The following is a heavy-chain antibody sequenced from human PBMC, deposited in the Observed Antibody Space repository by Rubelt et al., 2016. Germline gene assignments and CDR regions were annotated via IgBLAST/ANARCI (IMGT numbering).Heavy chain of an antibody. V-gene: IGHV4-39*07. D-gene: IGHD1-7*01. CDR3: ARDPSGLITGTTTY. J-gene: IGHJ4*02. Sequence: QLQLQESGPGLVKPSETLSLTCTVSGGSISSSSYYWGWIRQSPGKGLEWIGSIYYSGSTYYNPSLKGRVPISVDTSKNQVSLKLSSVTAADTAVYYCARDPSGLITGTTTYWGQGTLVTVSS. CDR2: IYYSGST. CDR1: GGSISSSSYY.